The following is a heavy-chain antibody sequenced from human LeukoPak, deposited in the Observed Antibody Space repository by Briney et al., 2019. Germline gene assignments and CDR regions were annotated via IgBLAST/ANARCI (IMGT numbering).Heavy chain of an antibody. CDR2: VHYSGAT. J-gene: IGHJ4*02. D-gene: IGHD3-22*01. V-gene: IGHV4-59*08. CDR1: GDSISGYF. Sequence: SETLSLTCTVSGDSISGYFWSWIRQTPGKGLEWIGYVHYSGATNYNPSLKSRVTMSVDTSKDQFSLKLNSVNAADTAMYYCARVAYFDSSGYYYCFDYWGQGTLVTVSS. CDR3: ARVAYFDSSGYYYCFDY.